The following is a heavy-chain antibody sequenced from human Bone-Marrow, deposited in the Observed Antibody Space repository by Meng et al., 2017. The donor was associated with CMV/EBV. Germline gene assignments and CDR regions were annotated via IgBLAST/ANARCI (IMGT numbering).Heavy chain of an antibody. V-gene: IGHV3-23*01. Sequence: GESLKISCAASGFTFSSYAMSWVRQAPGKGLEWVSAISGSGGSTYYADSVKGRFTISRDNSKNTLYLQRNSLRAEDTAVYYCAKGGGGSGYAYWAQGTLVTVSS. CDR3: AKGGGGSGYAY. CDR1: GFTFSSYA. CDR2: ISGSGGST. J-gene: IGHJ4*02. D-gene: IGHD3-3*01.